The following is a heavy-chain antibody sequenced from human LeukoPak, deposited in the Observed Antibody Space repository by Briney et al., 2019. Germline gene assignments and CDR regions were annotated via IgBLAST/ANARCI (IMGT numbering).Heavy chain of an antibody. D-gene: IGHD3-16*01. CDR2: ISYDGSNK. CDR1: GFTFSSYG. Sequence: GRSLRLSCAASGFTFSSYGMHWVRQAPGKGLEWVAVISYDGSNKYYADSVKGRFTISRDNSKNTLYLQMNSLRAEDTAVYYCAKDWGGSTVGVIYYFDCWGQGTLVTVSS. J-gene: IGHJ4*02. V-gene: IGHV3-30*18. CDR3: AKDWGGSTVGVIYYFDC.